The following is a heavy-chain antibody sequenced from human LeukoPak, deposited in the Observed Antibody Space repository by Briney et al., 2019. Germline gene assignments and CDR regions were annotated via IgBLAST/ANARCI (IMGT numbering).Heavy chain of an antibody. CDR3: ARDASGWYPGDY. CDR2: TWADGTTR. J-gene: IGHJ4*02. CDR1: GFSFSTSG. V-gene: IGHV3-33*01. Sequence: GGSLRLSCTASGFSFSTSGMHWLRQAPGKGLEWVALTWADGTTRFYADSVKGRFTISRDNSKNTLYLQINSLTDEDTATYYCARDASGWYPGDYWGQGTLVSVSS. D-gene: IGHD6-19*01.